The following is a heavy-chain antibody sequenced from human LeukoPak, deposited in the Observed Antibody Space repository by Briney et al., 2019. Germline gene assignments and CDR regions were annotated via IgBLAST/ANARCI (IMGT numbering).Heavy chain of an antibody. J-gene: IGHJ4*02. CDR3: ARVPPPHYYDSSGYCDY. D-gene: IGHD3-22*01. V-gene: IGHV1-18*01. CDR2: ISAYNGNT. Sequence: ASVKVSCKASGYTFTSYGISWVRQAPGQGLEWMGWISAYNGNTNYAQKLQGRVTMTTDTSTSTAHMELRSLRSDDTAVYYCARVPPPHYYDSSGYCDYWGQGTLVTVSS. CDR1: GYTFTSYG.